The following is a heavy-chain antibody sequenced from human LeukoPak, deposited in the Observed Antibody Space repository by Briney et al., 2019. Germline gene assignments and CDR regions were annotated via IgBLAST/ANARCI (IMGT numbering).Heavy chain of an antibody. CDR3: ARDLRSGYDFWSGYPDY. CDR2: IYYSGST. CDR1: GGSISSGSYY. Sequence: SQTLSLTCTVSGGSISSGSYYWSWIRQPPGKGLEWIGYIYYSGSTYYNPSLKSRVTISVDTSKNQFSLKLSSVTAADTAVYYCARDLRSGYDFWSGYPDYWGQGTLVTVSS. V-gene: IGHV4-30-4*08. D-gene: IGHD3-3*01. J-gene: IGHJ4*02.